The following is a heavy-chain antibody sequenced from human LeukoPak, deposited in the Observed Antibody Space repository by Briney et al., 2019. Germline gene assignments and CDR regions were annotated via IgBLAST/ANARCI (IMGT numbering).Heavy chain of an antibody. CDR2: IYYSGST. CDR3: ASSSGYYGGLSYFDY. CDR1: GGSISSYY. Sequence: SETLSLTCTVSGGSISSYYWSWIRQPPGKGLEWIGYIYYSGSTNYNPSLKSRVTISVDTSKNQFSLKLSSVTAADTAVYYCASSSGYYGGLSYFDYWGQGTLVTVSS. J-gene: IGHJ4*02. D-gene: IGHD3-22*01. V-gene: IGHV4-59*08.